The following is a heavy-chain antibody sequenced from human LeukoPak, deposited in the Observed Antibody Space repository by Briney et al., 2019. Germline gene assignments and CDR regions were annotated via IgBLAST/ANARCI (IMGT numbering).Heavy chain of an antibody. Sequence: GGSLRLSCAASGFTVSSNYMTWVRQAPGEGLEWVSVIYSGGSTYYADSVKGRFTISRDNFKNTLYLQMNSLRVEDTAVYYCAGGSYYDSSGYPRYYFDYWGLGTLVTVSS. CDR3: AGGSYYDSSGYPRYYFDY. CDR1: GFTVSSNY. D-gene: IGHD3-22*01. CDR2: IYSGGST. V-gene: IGHV3-53*01. J-gene: IGHJ4*02.